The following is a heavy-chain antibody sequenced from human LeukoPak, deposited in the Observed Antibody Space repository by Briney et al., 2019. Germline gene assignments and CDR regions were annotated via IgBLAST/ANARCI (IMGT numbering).Heavy chain of an antibody. D-gene: IGHD2-2*01. Sequence: PSQTLSLTCTVSGGSISSGSYYWSWIRQPAGKGLEWIGRIYTSGSTNYNPSLKSRVTISVDTSKNQFSLKLSSVTAADTAVYYCARSTTAPDHCSSTSCYLDYWGQGTLVTVSS. CDR2: IYTSGST. CDR1: GGSISSGSYY. V-gene: IGHV4-61*02. CDR3: ARSTTAPDHCSSTSCYLDY. J-gene: IGHJ4*03.